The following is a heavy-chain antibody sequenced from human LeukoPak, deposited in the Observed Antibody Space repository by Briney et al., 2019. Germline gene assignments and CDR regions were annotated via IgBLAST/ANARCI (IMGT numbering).Heavy chain of an antibody. CDR3: ARVIGGAAAVWYYYYYMDV. V-gene: IGHV3-53*01. CDR2: IYSGGST. D-gene: IGHD6-13*01. CDR1: GFTVSSNY. J-gene: IGHJ6*03. Sequence: GGSLRLSCAASGFTVSSNYMSWVRQAPGKGLEWVSVIYSGGSTYYADSVKGRFTISRDNAKNTLYLQMNSVRAEDTAVYYCARVIGGAAAVWYYYYYMDVWGKGTTVTISS.